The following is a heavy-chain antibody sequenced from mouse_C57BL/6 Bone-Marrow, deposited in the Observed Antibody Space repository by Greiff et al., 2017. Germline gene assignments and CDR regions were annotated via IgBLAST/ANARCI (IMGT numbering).Heavy chain of an antibody. CDR3: AREGYYSNY. V-gene: IGHV5-4*01. Sequence: EVQLVESGGGLVKPGGSLKLSCAASGFTFSSYAMSWVRQTPEKRLEWVATISDGGSYTYYPDNVKGRFTISRDNAKNNLYLQMSHLKSEDTAMYYCAREGYYSNYWGQGTTLTVSS. CDR1: GFTFSSYA. J-gene: IGHJ2*01. D-gene: IGHD2-5*01. CDR2: ISDGGSYT.